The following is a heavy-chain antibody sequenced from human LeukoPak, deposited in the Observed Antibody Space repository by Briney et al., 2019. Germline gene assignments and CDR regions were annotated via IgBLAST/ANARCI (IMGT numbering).Heavy chain of an antibody. V-gene: IGHV1-69*13. J-gene: IGHJ1*01. CDR2: IIPIFGTA. CDR3: ASWGYCGGDCYSGDYFQH. CDR1: GGTFSSYA. D-gene: IGHD2-21*01. Sequence: AASVKVSCKASGGTFSSYAISWVRQAPGQGLEWMGGIIPIFGTANYAQKFQGRVTITADESTSTAYMELSSLRSEDTAVYYCASWGYCGGDCYSGDYFQHWGQGTLVTVSS.